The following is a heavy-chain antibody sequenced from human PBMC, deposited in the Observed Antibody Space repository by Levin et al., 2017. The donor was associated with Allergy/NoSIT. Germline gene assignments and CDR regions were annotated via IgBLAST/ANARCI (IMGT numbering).Heavy chain of an antibody. Sequence: GESLKISCAASGFTFSDYYMSWIRQAPGKGLEWVSYISSSGSTIYYADSVKGRFTISRDNAKNSLYLQMNSLRAEDTAVYYCARGFGLGDCSGGSCGERYYYYYGMDVWGQGTTVTVSS. CDR1: GFTFSDYY. J-gene: IGHJ6*02. CDR3: ARGFGLGDCSGGSCGERYYYYYGMDV. V-gene: IGHV3-11*01. D-gene: IGHD2-15*01. CDR2: ISSSGSTI.